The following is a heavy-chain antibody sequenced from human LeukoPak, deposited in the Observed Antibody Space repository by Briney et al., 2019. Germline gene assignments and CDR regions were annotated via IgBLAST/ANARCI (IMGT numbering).Heavy chain of an antibody. V-gene: IGHV3-15*01. CDR2: IKSNADGGTT. CDR3: TRIYYDSSGPDY. D-gene: IGHD3-22*01. CDR1: GVTFSNVW. Sequence: PGGSLRLSCAASGVTFSNVWMTWVRQALGKGLEWVGRIKSNADGGTTDYAAPVKGRFTISRDDSKNTLYLQMNILKTEDTAVYYCTRIYYDSSGPDYWGQGTLVTVSS. J-gene: IGHJ4*02.